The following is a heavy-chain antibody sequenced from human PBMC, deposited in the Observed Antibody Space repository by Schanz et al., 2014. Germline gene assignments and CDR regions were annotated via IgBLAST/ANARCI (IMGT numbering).Heavy chain of an antibody. D-gene: IGHD3-22*01. CDR3: AKDPSHGDYDYYFDY. Sequence: QVQLVESGGGLVKPVGSLRLSCAASGFTFSDYYMSWIRQAPGKGLEWVSYISGTTTYTNYADSVKGRFTISRDNAKNSLYLQMNSLRAEDTAVYYCAKDPSHGDYDYYFDYWGQGTLVTVSS. V-gene: IGHV3-11*05. J-gene: IGHJ4*02. CDR2: ISGTTTYT. CDR1: GFTFSDYY.